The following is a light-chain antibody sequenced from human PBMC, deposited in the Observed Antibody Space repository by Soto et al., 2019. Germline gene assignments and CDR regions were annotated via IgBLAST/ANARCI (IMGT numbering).Light chain of an antibody. Sequence: EIVLTQSPGTLSLSPVERATLSCRASHTVRNNYLAWYQQKPVQAPRLLIYDASSRATGIPDRFSGGGSGTDFTLTISRLEPEDVAVYYCQQFSSYPLTFGGGTEV. J-gene: IGKJ4*01. CDR3: QQFSSYPLT. CDR2: DAS. V-gene: IGKV3-20*01. CDR1: HTVRNNY.